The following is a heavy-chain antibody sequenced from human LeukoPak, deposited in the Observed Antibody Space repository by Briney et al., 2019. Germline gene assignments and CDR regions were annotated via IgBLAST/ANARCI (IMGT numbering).Heavy chain of an antibody. CDR2: TYYRPNWYK. CDR3: ARDTYDSSGYSSKLDY. V-gene: IGHV6-1*01. CDR1: GDSVSSNSAA. D-gene: IGHD3-22*01. Sequence: SQTLSLTCAISGDSVSSNSAAWDWIRESPSRGLEWLGRTYYRPNWYKDYAVSVKSRITINPDQSKHRFSLQLISVPPEDTAVYYCARDTYDSSGYSSKLDYWGQGTLVTASS. J-gene: IGHJ4*02.